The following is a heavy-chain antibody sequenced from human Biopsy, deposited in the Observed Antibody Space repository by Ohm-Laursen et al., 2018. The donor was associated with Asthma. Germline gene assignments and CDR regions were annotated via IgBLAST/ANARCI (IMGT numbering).Heavy chain of an antibody. J-gene: IGHJ6*02. CDR3: ARGSSSRLSQWELLVSGGKRAHSYYGMDV. D-gene: IGHD1-26*01. Sequence: SDTLSLTCAVYGGSFSSNYWSWIRQTPGKGLERLGDPHHSGYTNHNPALRSRLTLSADTSKNQFSLRLTSVTAADTAVYYCARGSSSRLSQWELLVSGGKRAHSYYGMDVWGQGTTVTVSS. CDR2: PHHSGYT. CDR1: GGSFSSNY. V-gene: IGHV4-34*01.